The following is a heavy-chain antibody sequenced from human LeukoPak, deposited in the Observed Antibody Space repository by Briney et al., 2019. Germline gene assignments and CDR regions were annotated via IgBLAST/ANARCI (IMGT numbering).Heavy chain of an antibody. D-gene: IGHD4-23*01. J-gene: IGHJ1*01. Sequence: ASVKVSCKASGYTFTGYYMHWVRQAPGQGLEWMGRINPNSGGTNYAQKFQGRVTMTRDTSISTAYMELSRLRSDDTAVYYCARLDYGGTEYFQHWGQGTPVTVSS. CDR2: INPNSGGT. CDR3: ARLDYGGTEYFQH. CDR1: GYTFTGYY. V-gene: IGHV1-2*06.